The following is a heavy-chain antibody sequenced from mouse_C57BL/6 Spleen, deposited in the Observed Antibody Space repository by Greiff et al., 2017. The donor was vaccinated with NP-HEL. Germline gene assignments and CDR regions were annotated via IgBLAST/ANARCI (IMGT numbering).Heavy chain of an antibody. Sequence: VQLQQSGAELVRPGASVTLSCKASGYTFTDYEMHWVKQTPVHGLEWIGAIDPETGGTAYKQKFKGKAILTADKSSSTAYMELRSLTSEDSAVYYCTRATMITFDYWGQGTTLTVSS. D-gene: IGHD2-4*01. CDR2: IDPETGGT. CDR3: TRATMITFDY. CDR1: GYTFTDYE. J-gene: IGHJ2*01. V-gene: IGHV1-15*01.